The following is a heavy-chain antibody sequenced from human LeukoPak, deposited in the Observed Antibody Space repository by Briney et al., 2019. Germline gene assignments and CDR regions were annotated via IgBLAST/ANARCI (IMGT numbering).Heavy chain of an antibody. Sequence: GGSLRLSCAASGFTFSSYWMSWVRQAPGKGLEWVANIKRDGSEKYYVDSVKGRFTISRDNAKNSLYLQMNSLRAEDTAVYYCARVRVEVAATPLDYWGQGTLVTVSS. D-gene: IGHD2-15*01. V-gene: IGHV3-7*03. J-gene: IGHJ4*02. CDR1: GFTFSSYW. CDR3: ARVRVEVAATPLDY. CDR2: IKRDGSEK.